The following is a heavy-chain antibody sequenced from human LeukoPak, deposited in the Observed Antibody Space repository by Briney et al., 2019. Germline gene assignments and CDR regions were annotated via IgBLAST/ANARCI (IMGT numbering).Heavy chain of an antibody. D-gene: IGHD6-19*01. Sequence: GGSLSLSCAASGFTFSSYWMHWVRQAPGKGLVWVSRINSDGSSTSYADSVKGRFTISRDNAKNTLYLQMNSLRAEDTAVYYCARGAAVAGSELLYYWGQGTLVTVSS. CDR1: GFTFSSYW. J-gene: IGHJ4*02. CDR2: INSDGSST. V-gene: IGHV3-74*01. CDR3: ARGAAVAGSELLYY.